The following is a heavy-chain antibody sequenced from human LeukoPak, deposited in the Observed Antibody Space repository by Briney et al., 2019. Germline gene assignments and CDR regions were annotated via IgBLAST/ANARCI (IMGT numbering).Heavy chain of an antibody. CDR3: AREGLKAARPGWDY. Sequence: SETLSLTCTVSGGSISSSSYYWGWIRQPPGKGLEWIGSIYYSGSTYYNPSLKSRVTISVDTSKNQFSLKLSSVTAADTAVYYCAREGLKAARPGWDYWGQGTLVTVSS. V-gene: IGHV4-39*07. D-gene: IGHD6-6*01. J-gene: IGHJ4*02. CDR1: GGSISSSSYY. CDR2: IYYSGST.